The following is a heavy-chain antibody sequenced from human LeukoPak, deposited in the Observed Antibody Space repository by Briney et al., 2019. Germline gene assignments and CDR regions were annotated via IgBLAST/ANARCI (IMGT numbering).Heavy chain of an antibody. CDR1: GYSISSGYY. Sequence: SXTCTVSGYSISSGYYWGWIRQPPGQGLEWIGSIYHSGSTYYNPSLKSRVTISVDTSKNQFSLKLSSVTAADTAVYYCARGTLLGSSSSLLFDYWGQGTLVTVSS. CDR3: ARGTLLGSSSSLLFDY. CDR2: IYHSGST. V-gene: IGHV4-38-2*02. D-gene: IGHD6-13*01. J-gene: IGHJ4*02.